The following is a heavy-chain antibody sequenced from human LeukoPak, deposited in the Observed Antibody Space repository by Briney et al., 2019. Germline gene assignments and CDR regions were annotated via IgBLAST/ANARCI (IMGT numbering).Heavy chain of an antibody. V-gene: IGHV3-48*04. CDR1: GFTFSSYS. CDR3: AREGCSSTSCYLFDY. J-gene: IGHJ4*02. CDR2: ISISTTTT. Sequence: GGSLRLSCAASGFTFSSYSMNWVRQAPGKGLEWVSYISISTTTTYYADSVKGRFTISRDNAKNSLYLQMNSLRAEDTAVYYCAREGCSSTSCYLFDYWGQGTLVTVSS. D-gene: IGHD2-2*01.